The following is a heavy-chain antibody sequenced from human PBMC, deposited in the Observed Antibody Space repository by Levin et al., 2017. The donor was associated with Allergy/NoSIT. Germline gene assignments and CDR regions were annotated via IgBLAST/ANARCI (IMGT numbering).Heavy chain of an antibody. CDR2: ISYDGSNK. V-gene: IGHV3-30*04. J-gene: IGHJ3*02. CDR1: GFTFSSYA. D-gene: IGHD3-22*01. Sequence: PGGSLRLSCAASGFTFSSYAMHWVRQAPGKGLEWVAVISYDGSNKYYADSVKGRFTISRDNSKNTLYLQMSSLRAEDTAVYYCARDYYDSSGYYFDAFDIWGQGTMVTVSS. CDR3: ARDYYDSSGYYFDAFDI.